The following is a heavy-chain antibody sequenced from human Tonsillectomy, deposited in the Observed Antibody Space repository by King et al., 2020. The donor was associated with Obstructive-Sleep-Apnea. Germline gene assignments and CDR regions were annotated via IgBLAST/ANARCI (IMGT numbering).Heavy chain of an antibody. V-gene: IGHV5-51*01. Sequence: QLVQSGAEMKKPGESLKISCKGSGYSFTNHWLGWVRQMPGKGLEWMGIIYPGDSDTTSSPSFQGQVTISADKSISTAYLQWGSLRASDTAMYYCARQVGYCISTSCLYYFDYWGQGTLVTVSS. CDR2: IYPGDSDT. CDR3: ARQVGYCISTSCLYYFDY. D-gene: IGHD2-2*01. J-gene: IGHJ4*02. CDR1: GYSFTNHW.